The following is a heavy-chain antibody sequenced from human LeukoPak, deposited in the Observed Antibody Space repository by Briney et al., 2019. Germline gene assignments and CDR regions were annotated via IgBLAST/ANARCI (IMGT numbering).Heavy chain of an antibody. D-gene: IGHD3-9*01. J-gene: IGHJ4*02. CDR2: IIPILGIA. Sequence: SVKVSCKASGGTFSSYAISWVRQAPGQGLEWMGRIIPILGIANYAQKFQGRVTITADKSTSTAYMELSSLRSEDTAVYYCARDLGFPRPQKEHYDILTGYSDIPNYFDYWGQGTLVTVSS. V-gene: IGHV1-69*04. CDR1: GGTFSSYA. CDR3: ARDLGFPRPQKEHYDILTGYSDIPNYFDY.